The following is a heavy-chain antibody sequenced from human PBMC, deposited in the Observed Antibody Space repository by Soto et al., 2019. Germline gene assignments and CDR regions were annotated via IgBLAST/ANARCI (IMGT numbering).Heavy chain of an antibody. Sequence: PGGSLRLSCAASGFTFSSYAMSWVRQAPGKGLEWVSAISGSGGSTYYADSVKGRFTISRDNSKNTLYLQMNSLRAEDTAVYYWAKVPPHLGVVITDFDYWGQGTLVTVSS. V-gene: IGHV3-23*01. CDR3: AKVPPHLGVVITDFDY. CDR2: ISGSGGST. CDR1: GFTFSSYA. J-gene: IGHJ4*02. D-gene: IGHD3-3*01.